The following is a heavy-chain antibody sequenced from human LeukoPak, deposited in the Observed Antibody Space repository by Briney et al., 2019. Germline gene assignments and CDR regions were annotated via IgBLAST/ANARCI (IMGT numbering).Heavy chain of an antibody. D-gene: IGHD3-10*01. CDR3: ARVQSHVLLWFGELLTPGGYYFDY. CDR1: GYTFTGYY. Sequence: GASVKVSSKASGYTFTGYYMHWVRQAPGQGLEWMGWINPNSGGTNYAQKFQGRVTMTRDTSISTAYMELSRLRSDDTAVYYCARVQSHVLLWFGELLTPGGYYFDYWGQGTLVTVSS. V-gene: IGHV1-2*02. J-gene: IGHJ4*02. CDR2: INPNSGGT.